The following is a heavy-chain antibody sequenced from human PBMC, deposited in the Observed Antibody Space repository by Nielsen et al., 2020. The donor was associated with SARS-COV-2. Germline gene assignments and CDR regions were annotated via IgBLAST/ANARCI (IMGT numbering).Heavy chain of an antibody. CDR3: AKDPDYFGSG. Sequence: GESLKISCVASGFMFSTYWMTWVRQAPGKGLEWVANIAQDGSDKYYVESVEGRFTISKDNAKNSLYLQLNSLRVEDTAIYYCAKDPDYFGSGWGQGTLVTVSS. J-gene: IGHJ4*02. D-gene: IGHD3-10*01. V-gene: IGHV3-7*03. CDR2: IAQDGSDK. CDR1: GFMFSTYW.